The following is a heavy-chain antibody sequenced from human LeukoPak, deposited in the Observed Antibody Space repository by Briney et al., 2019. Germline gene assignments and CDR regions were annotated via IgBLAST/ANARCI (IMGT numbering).Heavy chain of an antibody. J-gene: IGHJ4*02. CDR2: ISSSGSTI. CDR3: ARGPYDFWSGYDY. V-gene: IGHV3-11*04. Sequence: PGGSLRLSCAASGFTFSDYNIHWVRQAPGKGLEWVSYISSSGSTIYYADSVKGRFTISRDNAKNSLYLQMNSLRAEDTAVYYCARGPYDFWSGYDYWGQGTLVTVSS. D-gene: IGHD3-3*01. CDR1: GFTFSDYN.